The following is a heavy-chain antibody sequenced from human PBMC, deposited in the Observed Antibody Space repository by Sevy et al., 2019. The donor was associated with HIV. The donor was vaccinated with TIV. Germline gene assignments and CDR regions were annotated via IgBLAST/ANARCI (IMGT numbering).Heavy chain of an antibody. CDR2: INPGGTEE. D-gene: IGHD2-15*01. J-gene: IGHJ4*02. V-gene: IGHV3-7*01. CDR3: VRAIQLAASY. Sequence: GGSLRLSCVASGFTFSNSWMNWVRQAPGKGLEWVANINPGGTEEFYVDSVKGRFIISRDNAKNSLFLQMTSLRAEDTAVYYCVRAIQLAASYWGQGMLVTVSS. CDR1: GFTFSNSW.